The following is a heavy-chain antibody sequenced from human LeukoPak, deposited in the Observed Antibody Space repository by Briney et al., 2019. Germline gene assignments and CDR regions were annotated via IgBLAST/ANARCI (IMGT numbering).Heavy chain of an antibody. CDR2: IYYSGST. CDR1: GGSISSSSYY. D-gene: IGHD6-13*01. CDR3: ARISSSNWYNERGAFDV. V-gene: IGHV4-39*01. Sequence: SETLSLTCTVSGGSISSSSYYWGWIRQPPGKGLEWIGSIYYSGSTYYNPSLKSRVTISVDTSKNQFSLKLSSVTAADTAVYYCARISSSNWYNERGAFDVWGQGTMVTVSS. J-gene: IGHJ3*01.